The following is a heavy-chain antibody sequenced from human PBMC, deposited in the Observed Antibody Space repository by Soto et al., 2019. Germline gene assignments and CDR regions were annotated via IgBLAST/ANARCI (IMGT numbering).Heavy chain of an antibody. J-gene: IGHJ4*02. V-gene: IGHV3-15*01. CDR3: TTGIYYDILTGYHNVAY. Sequence: EVQLVESGGGLVKPGGPLSLSCVASGFILSHPWMTWVRQAAGKGREGGGRIKSKTDGGTADYAAPVKGRATISRDDSKNTVYLQMNSLKTEDTAVYYCTTGIYYDILTGYHNVAYWGQGALVTVSS. CDR2: IKSKTDGGTA. CDR1: GFILSHPW. D-gene: IGHD3-9*01.